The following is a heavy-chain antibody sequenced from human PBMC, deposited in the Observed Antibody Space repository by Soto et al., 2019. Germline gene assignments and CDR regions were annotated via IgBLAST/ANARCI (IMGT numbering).Heavy chain of an antibody. CDR2: VNGGGGVT. Sequence: GGSLRLSCAASGFTYSDYWMHWVRQAPGKEPVWVSRVNGGGGVTYYADSVRGRFIISRDNSKNTVYLEMNSLGVEDTAVYYCARGYDAAQYYFDYWGQGTLVTAPQ. CDR1: GFTYSDYW. CDR3: ARGYDAAQYYFDY. D-gene: IGHD3-16*01. J-gene: IGHJ4*02. V-gene: IGHV3-74*01.